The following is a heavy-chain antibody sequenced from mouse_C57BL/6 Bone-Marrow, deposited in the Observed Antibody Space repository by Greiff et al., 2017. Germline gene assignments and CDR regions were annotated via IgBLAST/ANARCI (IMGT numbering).Heavy chain of an antibody. V-gene: IGHV1-19*01. J-gene: IGHJ1*03. CDR2: INPYNGGT. Sequence: EVQLQQSGPVLVKPGASVKMSCKASGYTFTDYYMNWVKQSHGKSLEWIGVINPYNGGTSYNQKFKGKATLTVDKSSSTAYMELNSLTSEDSAVYYCRGVYYDYDGYFDVWGTGTTVTVSS. CDR3: RGVYYDYDGYFDV. D-gene: IGHD2-4*01. CDR1: GYTFTDYY.